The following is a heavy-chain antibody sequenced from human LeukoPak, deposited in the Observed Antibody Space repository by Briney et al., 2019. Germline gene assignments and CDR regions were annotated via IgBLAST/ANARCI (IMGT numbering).Heavy chain of an antibody. V-gene: IGHV4-34*01. CDR1: GGSFSGYY. D-gene: IGHD3-22*01. Sequence: SETLSLTCAVYGGSFSGYYWSWIRQPPGKGLEWIGEINHSGSTNYNPSLKSRVTISVDTSKNQFSLKLSSVTAADTAVYYCATQFYDSSGYSAGVAFDIWAKGQWSPSLQ. CDR3: ATQFYDSSGYSAGVAFDI. J-gene: IGHJ3*02. CDR2: INHSGST.